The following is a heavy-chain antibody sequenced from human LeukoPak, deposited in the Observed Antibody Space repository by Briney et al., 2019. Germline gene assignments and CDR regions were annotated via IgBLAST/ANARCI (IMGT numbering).Heavy chain of an antibody. V-gene: IGHV3-23*01. CDR3: AAELYGGIFGHCCSFAY. J-gene: IGHJ4*02. CDR2: LTGSGGST. CDR1: GFTFSIYA. Sequence: GGSLRLSCATSGFTFSIYAMTWVRQAPGQGLEWVSTLTGSGGSTYYADSVKGRFTISRDHSETTLSLQMNSLRAEDTAVYYCAAELYGGIFGHCCSFAYWGQGTLVTVSS. D-gene: IGHD3/OR15-3a*01.